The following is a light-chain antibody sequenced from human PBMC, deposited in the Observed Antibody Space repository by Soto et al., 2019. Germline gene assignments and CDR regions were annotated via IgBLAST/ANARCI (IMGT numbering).Light chain of an antibody. CDR1: QTISSW. Sequence: DIQMTQSPSTLSGSVGDRVTITCRASQTISSWLAWYQQKPGKAPKLLIYKASTLKSGVPSRFSGSGSGTVFTLTITSLRPEDFATYYCQQYNSYWTFGQGTKVDIK. CDR2: KAS. CDR3: QQYNSYWT. J-gene: IGKJ1*01. V-gene: IGKV1-5*03.